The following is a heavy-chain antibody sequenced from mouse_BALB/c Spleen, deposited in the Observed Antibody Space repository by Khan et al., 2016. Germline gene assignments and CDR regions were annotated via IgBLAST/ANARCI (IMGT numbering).Heavy chain of an antibody. CDR1: GYTFTKYG. J-gene: IGHJ2*01. CDR3: ARYYDSTYDY. Sequence: QIQLVQSGPELKKPGETVKISCKASGYTFTKYGMNWVKQAPGKGLKWMGWINTNTGEPTYAEEFKGRFAFSLETSANTAYLHINNLKNEDTATYVCARYYDSTYDYWGRGTTLTVSS. V-gene: IGHV9-3*02. D-gene: IGHD1-1*01. CDR2: INTNTGEP.